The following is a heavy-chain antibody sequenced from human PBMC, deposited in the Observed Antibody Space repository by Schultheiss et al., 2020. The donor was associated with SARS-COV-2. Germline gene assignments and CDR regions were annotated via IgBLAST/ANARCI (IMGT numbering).Heavy chain of an antibody. Sequence: SETLSLTCTVSDGSLSSGGYYWSWIRQFPGKGLEWIGYIYYSGTTYYNPSLKSRVSISLDTSKNQFSLKLRSVTAADTAVYYCARGSYSGYDFWFDPWGQGTLVTVSS. CDR1: DGSLSSGGYY. CDR3: ARGSYSGYDFWFDP. J-gene: IGHJ5*02. D-gene: IGHD5-12*01. V-gene: IGHV4-31*03. CDR2: IYYSGTT.